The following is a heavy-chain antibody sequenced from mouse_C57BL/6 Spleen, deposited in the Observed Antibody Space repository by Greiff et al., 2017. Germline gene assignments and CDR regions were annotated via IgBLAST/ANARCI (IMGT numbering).Heavy chain of an antibody. D-gene: IGHD1-1*01. CDR3: ARGSSYVYFDV. J-gene: IGHJ1*03. Sequence: EVQGVESGGGLVKPGGSLKLSCAASGFTFSSYAMSWVRQTPEKRLEWVATISDGGSYTYYPDNVKGRFTISRDNAKNNLYLQMSHLKSEDTAMYYCARGSSYVYFDVWGTGTTVTVSS. CDR1: GFTFSSYA. CDR2: ISDGGSYT. V-gene: IGHV5-4*01.